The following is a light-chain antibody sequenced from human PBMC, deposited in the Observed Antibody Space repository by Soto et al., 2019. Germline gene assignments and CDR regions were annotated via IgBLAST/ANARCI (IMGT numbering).Light chain of an antibody. V-gene: IGKV1-5*01. CDR3: QQYGSYSPT. Sequence: DIQMTQSPSTLSASVGDRVTITCRASQGISSCLAWYQQKPGKAPKLLIYDASSLESGVPSRFSGSVSGTEFTLTISSLQPDDFATYYCQQYGSYSPTFGQGTKVDIK. CDR1: QGISSC. CDR2: DAS. J-gene: IGKJ1*01.